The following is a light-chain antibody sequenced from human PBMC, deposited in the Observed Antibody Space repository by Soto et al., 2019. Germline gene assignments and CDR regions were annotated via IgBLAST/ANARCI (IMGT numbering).Light chain of an antibody. CDR3: QQYGSSPLT. V-gene: IGKV3-20*01. CDR2: AAS. CDR1: QRIGSSV. J-gene: IGKJ5*01. Sequence: EIVMTQSPGILSLSPGERAILSCRASQRIGSSVAWYQQRPGQAPRLLIYAASFRATGVPDRFGGSGSATDFRLTISRLEPEDFAMYFCQQYGSSPLTFGQGTRLEI.